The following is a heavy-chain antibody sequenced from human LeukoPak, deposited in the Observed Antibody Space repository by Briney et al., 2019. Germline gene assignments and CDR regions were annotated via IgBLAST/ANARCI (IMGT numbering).Heavy chain of an antibody. Sequence: DPGGSLRLSCATSGFTFSAYSMSWVRQAPGKGLEWVSGTSGSGGSTYYADSVKGRFTISRDNSKNTLYLQMNSLRTEDTAVYYCAKTFQWFYMDVWGKGTTVTISS. CDR3: AKTFQWFYMDV. V-gene: IGHV3-23*01. D-gene: IGHD2-8*01. CDR1: GFTFSAYS. CDR2: TSGSGGST. J-gene: IGHJ6*03.